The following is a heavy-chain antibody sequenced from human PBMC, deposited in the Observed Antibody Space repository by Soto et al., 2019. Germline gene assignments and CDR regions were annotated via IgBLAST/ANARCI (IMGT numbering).Heavy chain of an antibody. CDR2: IYSGGST. CDR1: GFTVSSNY. Sequence: LRLSCAASGFTVSSNYMSWVRQAPGKGLEWVSVIYSGGSTYYADSVKGRFTISRDNSKNTLYLQMNSLRAEDTAVYYCARRAPNYYYYYMDVWGKGTTVTVSS. V-gene: IGHV3-66*01. CDR3: ARRAPNYYYYYMDV. J-gene: IGHJ6*03.